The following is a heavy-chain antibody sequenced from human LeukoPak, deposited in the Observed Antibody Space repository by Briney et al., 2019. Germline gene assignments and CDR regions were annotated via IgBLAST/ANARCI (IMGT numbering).Heavy chain of an antibody. V-gene: IGHV4-39*01. CDR3: ARHFSEFDP. D-gene: IGHD3-3*01. CDR2: IYYSGST. J-gene: IGHJ5*02. Sequence: SETVSLTCTVSGGSISSSSYYWGWIRQPPGKGLEWIGSIYYSGSTYYNPSLKSRVTISVDTSKNQFSLKLSSVTSADTAVYYCARHFSEFDPWGQGTLVTVSS. CDR1: GGSISSSSYY.